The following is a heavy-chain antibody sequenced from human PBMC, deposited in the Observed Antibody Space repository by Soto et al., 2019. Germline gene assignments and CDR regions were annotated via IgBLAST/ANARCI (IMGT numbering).Heavy chain of an antibody. CDR1: GYTFTGYY. J-gene: IGHJ4*02. CDR2: INPNSGGT. D-gene: IGHD6-19*01. CDR3: ARFSIAVAGTGLYYFDY. V-gene: IGHV1-2*04. Sequence: ASVKVSCKASGYTFTGYYMHWVRQAPGQGLEWMGWINPNSGGTNYAQKFQGWVTMTRDTSISTAYMELSRLRSDDTAGYYCARFSIAVAGTGLYYFDYWGQGTLVTVSS.